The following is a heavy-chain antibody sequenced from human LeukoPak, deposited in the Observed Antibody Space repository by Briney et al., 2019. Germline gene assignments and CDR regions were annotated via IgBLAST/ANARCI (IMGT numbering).Heavy chain of an antibody. CDR3: ARDATIAADQFDY. CDR2: INPNSGGT. J-gene: IGHJ4*02. D-gene: IGHD6-13*01. Sequence: ASVKVSCKASGYTFTGYYMHWVRQAPGQGLEWMGWINPNSGGTNYAQEFQGRVTMTRDTSISTAYMELSRLRSDDTAVYYCARDATIAADQFDYWGQGTLVTVPS. V-gene: IGHV1-2*02. CDR1: GYTFTGYY.